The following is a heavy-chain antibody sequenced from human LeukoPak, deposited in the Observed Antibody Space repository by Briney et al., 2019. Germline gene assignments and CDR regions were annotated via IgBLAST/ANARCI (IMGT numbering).Heavy chain of an antibody. J-gene: IGHJ4*02. CDR3: ASSWGATTIDY. Sequence: GGSLRLSCAASGFTFSRHWMSWVRQAPGKGLEWVANIKQDGSEKYYVDSVKGRFTISRDNAKNSLYLQMNSLRAEDTAVYYCASSWGATTIDYWGQGTLVTVSS. D-gene: IGHD1-26*01. V-gene: IGHV3-7*01. CDR2: IKQDGSEK. CDR1: GFTFSRHW.